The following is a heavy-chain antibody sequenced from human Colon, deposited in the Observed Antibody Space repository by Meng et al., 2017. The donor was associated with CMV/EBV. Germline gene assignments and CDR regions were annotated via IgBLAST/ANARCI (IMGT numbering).Heavy chain of an antibody. D-gene: IGHD6-6*01. Sequence: ASVKVSCKASGYTFTSYDINWVRQATGQGLEWMGWMNPNSGNTGYAQKFQGRVTMTRDTSTSTVYMELSSLRSEDTAVYYCARGSAGEQLVQPFDYWGQGTLVTVSS. CDR1: GYTFTSYD. CDR3: ARGSAGEQLVQPFDY. V-gene: IGHV1-8*01. J-gene: IGHJ4*02. CDR2: MNPNSGNT.